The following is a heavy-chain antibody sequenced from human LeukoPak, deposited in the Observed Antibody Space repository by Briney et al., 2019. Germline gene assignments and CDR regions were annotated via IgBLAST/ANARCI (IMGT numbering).Heavy chain of an antibody. Sequence: GGSLRVSCAASGFTFSSYAMSWVRQAPGKGLEWVSTITTSGDSTYYADSVKGRFTISRDNSKNTLYLQMNSLRAEDTAVYYCAKALSGTLASNFDYWGQGTLVTVSS. CDR3: AKALSGTLASNFDY. V-gene: IGHV3-23*01. J-gene: IGHJ4*02. CDR1: GFTFSSYA. D-gene: IGHD1-1*01. CDR2: ITTSGDST.